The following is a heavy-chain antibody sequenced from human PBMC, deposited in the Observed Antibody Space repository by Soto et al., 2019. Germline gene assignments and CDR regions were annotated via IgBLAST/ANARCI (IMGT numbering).Heavy chain of an antibody. CDR3: ARGYCSGGSCYPDAFDI. V-gene: IGHV1-8*01. J-gene: IGHJ3*02. CDR2: MNPNSGNT. Sequence: VRQATGQGLEWIGWMNPNSGNTGYAQKFQGRVTMTRNTSISTAYMELSSLRSEDTAVYYCARGYCSGGSCYPDAFDIWGQGTMVTVSS. D-gene: IGHD2-15*01.